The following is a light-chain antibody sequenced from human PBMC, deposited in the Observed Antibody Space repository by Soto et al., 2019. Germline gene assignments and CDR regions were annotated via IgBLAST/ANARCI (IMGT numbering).Light chain of an antibody. CDR2: KAS. Sequence: DIQMTQSPSTLSGSVGYRFTIACRASQTISSWLAWYQQKPGKAPKLLIYKASTLKSGVPSRFSGSGSGTEFTLTIRSLQPDDFATYYCQQFNSYSPGAFGQGTTGDIK. CDR1: QTISSW. CDR3: QQFNSYSPGA. J-gene: IGKJ1*01. V-gene: IGKV1-5*03.